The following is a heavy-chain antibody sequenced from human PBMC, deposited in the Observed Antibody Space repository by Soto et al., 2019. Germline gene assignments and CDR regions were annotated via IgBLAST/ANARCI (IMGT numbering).Heavy chain of an antibody. Sequence: QVQLVQSGAEVKKPGSSVKVSCKASGGTFSSYAISWVRQAPGQGLEWMGGIIPIFGTANYAQKFQGRVTITADESTSTAYMELSSLRSEDTAVYYCARDGRKAAAGPYYYYGMDVWDQGTTVTVSS. J-gene: IGHJ6*02. CDR3: ARDGRKAAAGPYYYYGMDV. V-gene: IGHV1-69*01. CDR2: IIPIFGTA. CDR1: GGTFSSYA. D-gene: IGHD6-13*01.